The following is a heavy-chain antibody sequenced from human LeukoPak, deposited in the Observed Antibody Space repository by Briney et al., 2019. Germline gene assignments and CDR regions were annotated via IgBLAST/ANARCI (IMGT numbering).Heavy chain of an antibody. J-gene: IGHJ4*02. D-gene: IGHD4-17*01. V-gene: IGHV1-2*02. Sequence: GASVKVSCKASGYTFTGYYMHWVRQAPGQGLEWMGWINPNSGGTNYAQKFQGRVTMTRDTSISTAYMELSRLRSDDTAVYYCARERDDYGDSHYFDYWGQGTLVTVSS. CDR2: INPNSGGT. CDR1: GYTFTGYY. CDR3: ARERDDYGDSHYFDY.